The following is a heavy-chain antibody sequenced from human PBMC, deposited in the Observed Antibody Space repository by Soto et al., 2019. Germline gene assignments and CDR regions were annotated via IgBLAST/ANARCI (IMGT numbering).Heavy chain of an antibody. Sequence: PSETLSLTCAVSGGSISSGAYSWSWIRQPPGKGLEWIGYIYHSGSTYYNPSLKSRVTISVDRSKNQFSLKLSSVTAADTAVYYCASAGGYCSGGSCYPRGNWFDPWGQGTLVTVSS. CDR2: IYHSGST. J-gene: IGHJ5*02. CDR3: ASAGGYCSGGSCYPRGNWFDP. CDR1: GGSISSGAYS. V-gene: IGHV4-30-2*01. D-gene: IGHD2-15*01.